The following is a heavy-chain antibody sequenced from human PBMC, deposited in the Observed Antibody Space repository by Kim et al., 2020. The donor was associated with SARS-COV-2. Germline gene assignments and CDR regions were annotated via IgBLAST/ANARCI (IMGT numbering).Heavy chain of an antibody. V-gene: IGHV3-48*03. D-gene: IGHD5-18*01. CDR3: ASNTDPLYSYGSIQEVGCGY. Sequence: RFTISRDNAKNSLYLQMNSLRAEDTAVYYCASNTDPLYSYGSIQEVGCGYWGQGTLVTVSS. J-gene: IGHJ4*02.